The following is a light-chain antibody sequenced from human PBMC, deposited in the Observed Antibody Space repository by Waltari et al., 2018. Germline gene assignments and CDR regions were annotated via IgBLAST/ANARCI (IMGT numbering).Light chain of an antibody. CDR3: QQYNNWPYT. CDR2: GTS. CDR1: QSVSSN. V-gene: IGKV3-15*01. J-gene: IGKJ2*01. Sequence: EIVMPQSPATLSVSPGERATLSCRASQSVSSNLAWYQQKPGKAPRLRIDGTSTRATGIPAGFSGSCAGTEFTLTISSMQSEDVAVYYCQQYNNWPYTFGQGTKLEIK.